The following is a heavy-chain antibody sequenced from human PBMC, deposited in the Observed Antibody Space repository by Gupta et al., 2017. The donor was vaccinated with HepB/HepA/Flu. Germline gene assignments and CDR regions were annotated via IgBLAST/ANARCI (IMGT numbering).Heavy chain of an antibody. J-gene: IGHJ5*02. CDR1: GGTFSSYA. V-gene: IGHV1-69*06. CDR3: ARYLVEPTVTTVAWFDP. D-gene: IGHD4-17*01. Sequence: QVQLVQSGAEVKKPGSSVKVSCKASGGTFSSYAISWVRQAPGQGLEWMGGIIPIFGTANYAQKFQGRVTITADKSTSTAYMELSSLRSEDTAVYYCARYLVEPTVTTVAWFDPWGQGTLVTVSS. CDR2: IIPIFGTA.